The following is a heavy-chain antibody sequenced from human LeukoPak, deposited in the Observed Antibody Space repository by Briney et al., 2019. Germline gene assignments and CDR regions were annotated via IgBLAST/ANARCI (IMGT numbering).Heavy chain of an antibody. Sequence: SETLSLTCTVSGGSISSYYWSWIRQPPGKGLEWIGYIYYSGITNYNPSLKSRVTISVDTSNNQFSLKLSSVTAADTAMYYCAKDRPHGSSAWFPFDLWGRGTLVTVSS. D-gene: IGHD3-22*01. J-gene: IGHJ2*01. V-gene: IGHV4-59*01. CDR1: GGSISSYY. CDR2: IYYSGIT. CDR3: AKDRPHGSSAWFPFDL.